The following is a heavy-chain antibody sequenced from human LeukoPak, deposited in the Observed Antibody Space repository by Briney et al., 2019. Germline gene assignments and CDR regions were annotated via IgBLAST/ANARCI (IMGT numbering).Heavy chain of an antibody. CDR2: INPSGGST. CDR3: STGIAVAGTGDSTGWFDP. V-gene: IGHV1-46*01. CDR1: RYTFTSYY. D-gene: IGHD6-19*01. J-gene: IGHJ5*02. Sequence: GASVKVSCKASRYTFTSYYMHWVRQAPGQGLEWMGIINPSGGSTSYAQKFQGRVTMTRDTSTSTVYMELSSLRSEDTAVYYCSTGIAVAGTGDSTGWFDPWGQGTLVTVSS.